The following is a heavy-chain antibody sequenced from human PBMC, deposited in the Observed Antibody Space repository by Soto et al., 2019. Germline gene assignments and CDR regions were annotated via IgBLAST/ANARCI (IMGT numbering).Heavy chain of an antibody. CDR1: GGCTSSYS. D-gene: IGHD2-15*01. CDR2: IYDSGSN. Sequence: SLSPAWPVGGGCTSSYSRSGIRQPPGKGLEWIGYIYDSGSNNYNPSLKSRVTISVDTSKNQFSLKLSSVTAADTAVYYCARGVIGGSSDWFDPWGQGTLVTVSS. V-gene: IGHV4-59*01. J-gene: IGHJ5*02. CDR3: ARGVIGGSSDWFDP.